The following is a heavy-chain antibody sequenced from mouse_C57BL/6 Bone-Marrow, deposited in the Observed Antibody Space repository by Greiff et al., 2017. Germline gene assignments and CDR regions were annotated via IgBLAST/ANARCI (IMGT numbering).Heavy chain of an antibody. J-gene: IGHJ2*01. Sequence: VQLQQSGAELVRPGASVKLSCTASGFNIKDDYMHWVKQRPEQGLEWIGWIDPENGATEYASKFQGKATITADTSSNTAYLQLSSLTSEDTAVYYCTTEIITCYINYWGQGTTLTVSS. D-gene: IGHD1-1*01. CDR3: TTEIITCYINY. CDR1: GFNIKDDY. CDR2: IDPENGAT. V-gene: IGHV14-4*01.